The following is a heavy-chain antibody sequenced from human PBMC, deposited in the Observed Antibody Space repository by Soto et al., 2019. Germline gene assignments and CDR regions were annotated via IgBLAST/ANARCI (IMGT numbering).Heavy chain of an antibody. CDR3: AREGQLGY. J-gene: IGHJ4*02. CDR1: GYTFSSYG. CDR2: ISGYNGNT. Sequence: QVQLVQSGAEVKKPGASVKVSCKTSGYTFSSYGFSWVRQAPGQGLEWIGWISGYNGNTNYAQRFQGRVTMTTDTSTGTAYMEFRRLRSDDTAVYYCAREGQLGYWGQGTLVTVSS. V-gene: IGHV1-18*01. D-gene: IGHD6-6*01.